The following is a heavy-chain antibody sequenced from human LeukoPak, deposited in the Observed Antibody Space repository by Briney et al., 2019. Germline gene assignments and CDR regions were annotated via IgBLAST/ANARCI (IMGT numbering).Heavy chain of an antibody. V-gene: IGHV1-46*01. CDR1: GYTFTGYY. CDR2: INPSGGST. D-gene: IGHD2-21*02. CDR3: ARATIVVVTATHGDAFDI. Sequence: ASVKVSCKASGYTFTGYYMHWVRQAPGQGLERMGVINPSGGSTSYAQKFQGRVTMTRDTSTSTVYMELSSLRSEDTAVYYCARATIVVVTATHGDAFDIWGQGTMVTVSS. J-gene: IGHJ3*02.